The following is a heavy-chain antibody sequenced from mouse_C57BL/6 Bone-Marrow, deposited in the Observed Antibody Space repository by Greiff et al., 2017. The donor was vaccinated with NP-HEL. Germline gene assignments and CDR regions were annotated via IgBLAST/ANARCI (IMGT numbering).Heavy chain of an antibody. V-gene: IGHV1-82*01. CDR2: IYPGDGDT. D-gene: IGHD1-1*01. CDR3: ARRPIYYCGYYYAMDY. Sequence: QVQLQQSGPELVKPGASVKISCKASGYAFSSSWMNWVKQRPGKGLEWIGRIYPGDGDTNYNGKFKGKATLTADKSSSTAYMQLSSLTSADSAVYFCARRPIYYCGYYYAMDYWGQGTSVTVSS. CDR1: GYAFSSSW. J-gene: IGHJ4*01.